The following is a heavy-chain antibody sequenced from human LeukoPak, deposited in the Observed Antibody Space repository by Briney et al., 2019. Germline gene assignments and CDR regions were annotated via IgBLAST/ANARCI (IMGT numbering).Heavy chain of an antibody. CDR1: GFTFSNAW. J-gene: IGHJ4*02. CDR2: IKTKTDGGTT. D-gene: IGHD6-19*01. Sequence: GGSLRLSCAASGFTFSNAWMSWVRQAPGKGLEWVGRIKTKTDGGTTDYAAPLKGSFTISRDDSKHTLYLQMNSLKTEDTAVYYCTIDSNSGWTGYWGQGTLVTVSS. V-gene: IGHV3-15*01. CDR3: TIDSNSGWTGY.